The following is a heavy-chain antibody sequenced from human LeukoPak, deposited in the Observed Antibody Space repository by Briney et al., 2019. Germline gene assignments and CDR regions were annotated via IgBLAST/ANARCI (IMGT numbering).Heavy chain of an antibody. Sequence: GGSLRLSCAASGFTFSSYGMSWVRQAPGQGLEWVSAISGSVGSTYYADSVKGRFTISRDNSKNTLYLQMNSLRAEDTAVYYCAKVLWFGEARNYFDYWGQGTLVTVSS. CDR1: GFTFSSYG. D-gene: IGHD3-10*01. CDR3: AKVLWFGEARNYFDY. CDR2: ISGSVGST. V-gene: IGHV3-23*01. J-gene: IGHJ4*02.